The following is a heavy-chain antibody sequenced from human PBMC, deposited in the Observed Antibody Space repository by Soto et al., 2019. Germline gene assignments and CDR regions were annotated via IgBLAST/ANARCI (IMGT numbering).Heavy chain of an antibody. V-gene: IGHV4-4*07. CDR3: ARDGLPYYYECKYGMDG. CDR1: GGSISSYY. Sequence: SETLSLTCSVSGGSISSYYWSWIRQPAGKGLEWIGRIYTSGSTNYNPSLKSRVTMSVDTSKNQFSLKLSSVTAADTAVYYCARDGLPYYYECKYGMDGWGQGTTVTVSS. CDR2: IYTSGST. J-gene: IGHJ6*02. D-gene: IGHD3-22*01.